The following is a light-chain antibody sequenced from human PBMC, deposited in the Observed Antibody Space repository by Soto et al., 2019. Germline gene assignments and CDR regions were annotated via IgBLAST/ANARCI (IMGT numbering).Light chain of an antibody. CDR3: QQYYNYPFT. Sequence: AIRMTQFPSSFSASTGDRVTITCRASQGISSYLAWYQQKPGKAPKLLIYAASTLQSGVPSRFSGSGSGTDFTLTISCLQSEDFATYYCQQYYNYPFTFGPGTKVDIK. J-gene: IGKJ3*01. CDR2: AAS. V-gene: IGKV1-8*01. CDR1: QGISSY.